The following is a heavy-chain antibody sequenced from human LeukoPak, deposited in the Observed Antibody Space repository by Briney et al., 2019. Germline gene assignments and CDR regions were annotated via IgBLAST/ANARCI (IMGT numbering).Heavy chain of an antibody. CDR1: GFTFSSYG. D-gene: IGHD6-13*01. J-gene: IGHJ6*02. CDR2: IWYDGSNK. V-gene: IGHV3-33*01. CDR3: ARERIGQQLVTPFGMDV. Sequence: GRSLRLSCAASGFTFSSYGMHWVRQAPGKGLEWVAVIWYDGSNKYYADSVKGRFTISRDNSKNTLYLQTNSLRAEDTAVYYCARERIGQQLVTPFGMDVWGQGTTVTVSS.